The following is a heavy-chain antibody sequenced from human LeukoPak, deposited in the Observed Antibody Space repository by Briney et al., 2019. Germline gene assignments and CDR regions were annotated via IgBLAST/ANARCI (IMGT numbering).Heavy chain of an antibody. V-gene: IGHV1-46*01. D-gene: IGHD3-3*01. CDR2: INPSGGNT. Sequence: ASVKVSCKASGYTFTRYYMHWVRQAPGQGLEWMGIINPSGGNTNYAQKFQGRVTMTRDMSTSTVYMELSSLRSEDTAVYYCARDRSGDDDFWSGYYTNYFDPWGQGTLVTVSS. CDR3: ARDRSGDDDFWSGYYTNYFDP. J-gene: IGHJ5*02. CDR1: GYTFTRYY.